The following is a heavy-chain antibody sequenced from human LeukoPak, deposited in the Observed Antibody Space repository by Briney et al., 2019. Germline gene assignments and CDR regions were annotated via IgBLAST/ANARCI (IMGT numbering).Heavy chain of an antibody. CDR3: ARDVGATLDFDY. CDR2: MNPNSGNT. D-gene: IGHD1-26*01. Sequence: GASVKVSCKASGYTFTSYDINWVRQATGQGLEWMGWMNPNSGNTGYAQKFQGRVTTTRNTSISTAYMELSSLRSEDTAVYYCARDVGATLDFDYWGQGTLVTVSS. CDR1: GYTFTSYD. V-gene: IGHV1-8*01. J-gene: IGHJ4*02.